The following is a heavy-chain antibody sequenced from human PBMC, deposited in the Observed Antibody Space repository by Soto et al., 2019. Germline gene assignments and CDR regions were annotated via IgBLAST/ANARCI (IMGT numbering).Heavy chain of an antibody. CDR3: ARHGPWFGELDEYYFDY. V-gene: IGHV4-39*01. CDR1: CGSISSSSYY. CDR2: IYYSGST. D-gene: IGHD3-10*01. Sequence: QLQLQESGPGLVKPSETLSLTCTVSCGSISSSSYYWGWIRQPPGKGLEWIGSIYYSGSTYYNPSLKSRVTISVDTSKNQFSLKLSSVTAADTAVYYCARHGPWFGELDEYYFDYWGQGTLVTVSS. J-gene: IGHJ4*02.